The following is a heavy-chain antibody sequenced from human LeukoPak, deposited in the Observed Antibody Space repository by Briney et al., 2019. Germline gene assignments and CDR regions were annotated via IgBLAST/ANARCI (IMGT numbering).Heavy chain of an antibody. V-gene: IGHV3-30*04. Sequence: GRSLRLSCAASGFTFSSYAMHWVRQAPGKGLEWVAVISYDGSNKYYADSVKGRFTISRDNSKNTLYLQVNSLRAEDTAVYYCAREGGYSYGILFDYWGQGTLVTVSS. CDR1: GFTFSSYA. D-gene: IGHD5-18*01. J-gene: IGHJ4*02. CDR3: AREGGYSYGILFDY. CDR2: ISYDGSNK.